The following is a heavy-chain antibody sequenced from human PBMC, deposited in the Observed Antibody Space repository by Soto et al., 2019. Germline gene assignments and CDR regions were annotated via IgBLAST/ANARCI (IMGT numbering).Heavy chain of an antibody. CDR1: KFTFSTYA. CDR2: ISGSGAER. J-gene: IGHJ5*02. V-gene: IGHV3-23*01. D-gene: IGHD3-10*01. CDR3: AKGSLIFGEGVYDWFDT. Sequence: EVQLLESGGGLVQRGGSLRLSCAASKFTFSTYAMTWVRQAPGKGLEWVSDISGSGAERSYADSVKGRFTISRDDSQNTMYLQMSSLRVDDTATYYCAKGSLIFGEGVYDWFDTWGQGTLVVVSS.